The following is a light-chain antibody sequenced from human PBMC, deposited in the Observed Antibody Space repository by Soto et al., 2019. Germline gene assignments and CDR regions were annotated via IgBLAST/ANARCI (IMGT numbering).Light chain of an antibody. CDR2: GAS. CDR1: QSVSSSY. J-gene: IGKJ1*01. Sequence: EIVLTQSPGTLSLSPGERATLSCRASQSVSSSYLAWYQQKPGQAPRLLIYGASTRAPGIPARFSGSGSGTEFTLTISSLQPDDFATYYCQHYNSYSEAFGQGTKVDIK. CDR3: QHYNSYSEA. V-gene: IGKV3-20*01.